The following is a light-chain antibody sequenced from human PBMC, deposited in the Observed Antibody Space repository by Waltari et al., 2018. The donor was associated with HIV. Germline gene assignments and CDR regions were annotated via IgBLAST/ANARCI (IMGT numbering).Light chain of an antibody. Sequence: DIVMTQAPLSLSVTPGQSASIACTSSQSLLHSDGKTYLYWYLQKAGQPPQLLIYEVSKRLSGVPDRFSGSGSGTDFTLKITGVEAEDVGIYYCMQSKTVLGTFGQGTKLDI. J-gene: IGKJ2*01. V-gene: IGKV2D-29*01. CDR1: QSLLHSDGKTY. CDR3: MQSKTVLGT. CDR2: EVS.